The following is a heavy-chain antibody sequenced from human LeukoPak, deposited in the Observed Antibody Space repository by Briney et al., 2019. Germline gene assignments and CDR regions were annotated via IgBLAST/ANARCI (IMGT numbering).Heavy chain of an antibody. V-gene: IGHV3-74*01. Sequence: GGSLRLSCAASGFTFSSYWMHWVRQAPGKGLWWVARINSGGSSTSYADSVKGRFTISKDNAKNTVYLQMNSLRAEDTAIYYCARNGIGGAFDIWGQGTMVTVSS. D-gene: IGHD1-1*01. J-gene: IGHJ3*02. CDR3: ARNGIGGAFDI. CDR2: INSGGSST. CDR1: GFTFSSYW.